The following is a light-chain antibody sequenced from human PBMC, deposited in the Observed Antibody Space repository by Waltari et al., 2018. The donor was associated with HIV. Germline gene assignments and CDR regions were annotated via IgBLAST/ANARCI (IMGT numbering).Light chain of an antibody. J-gene: IGKJ2*03. V-gene: IGKV1-39*01. CDR2: AAS. CDR1: QSISSY. CDR3: QQSYTTPLYS. Sequence: DIQMTQSPSSLSASVGDRVTITCRASQSISSYLNWYQHKPGKAPKLLISAASSLQSGVPSRFSGSGSGTDFTLTISSLQPEDFVSYYCQQSYTTPLYSFGQGTKLEIK.